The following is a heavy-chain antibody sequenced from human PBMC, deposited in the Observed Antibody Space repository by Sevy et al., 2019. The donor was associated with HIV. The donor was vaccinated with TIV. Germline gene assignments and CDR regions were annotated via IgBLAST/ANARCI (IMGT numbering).Heavy chain of an antibody. CDR1: DDSISSGDYY. V-gene: IGHV4-30-4*01. D-gene: IGHD3-22*01. CDR2: IYYSGST. CDR3: ARAQYYYDRSGNYVLPRYYFDY. Sequence: SETLSLTCTVSDDSISSGDYYWTWIRQPPGKGLEWIGYIYYSGSTNYHPSLRSRVTISVDTSKNQFSLKLSSVTAADTAVYYCARAQYYYDRSGNYVLPRYYFDYWGQGALVTVSS. J-gene: IGHJ4*02.